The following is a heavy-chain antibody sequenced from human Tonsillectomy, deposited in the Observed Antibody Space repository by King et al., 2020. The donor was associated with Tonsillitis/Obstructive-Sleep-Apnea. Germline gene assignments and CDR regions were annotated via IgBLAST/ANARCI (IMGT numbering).Heavy chain of an antibody. Sequence: VQLVESGGGLVKPGGSLRLSCAASGFTFSPYSMNWVRQAPGKGLEWVSSISSSSSYIYYADSVKGRFTISRDNSKNTLYLQMNSLRAEDTAVFYCARAKVGLSLDYWGQGTRVTVSS. CDR2: ISSSSSYI. CDR3: ARAKVGLSLDY. J-gene: IGHJ4*02. D-gene: IGHD1-26*01. V-gene: IGHV3-21*01. CDR1: GFTFSPYS.